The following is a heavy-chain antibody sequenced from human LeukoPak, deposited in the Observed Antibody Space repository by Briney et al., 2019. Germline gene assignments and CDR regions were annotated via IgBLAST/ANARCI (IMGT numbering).Heavy chain of an antibody. CDR3: ARHGDYQFDY. CDR2: ISTSSNFI. D-gene: IGHD4-17*01. Sequence: GGSLRLSCAASGFTFSYYWMTWVRQAPGKGLEWVSTISTSSNFIYYADSVKGRFTISRDNAKNSLYLQMNSLRAEDTAVYYCARHGDYQFDYWGQGTLVTVSS. CDR1: GFTFSYYW. V-gene: IGHV3-21*06. J-gene: IGHJ4*02.